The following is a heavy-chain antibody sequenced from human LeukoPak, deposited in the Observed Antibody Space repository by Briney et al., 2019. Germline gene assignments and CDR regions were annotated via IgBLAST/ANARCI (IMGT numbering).Heavy chain of an antibody. V-gene: IGHV5-51*01. CDR3: ARQSHCSSTSCYGPFDP. D-gene: IGHD2-2*01. CDR2: IYPGGSDT. CDR1: GYSFTSYW. J-gene: IGHJ5*02. Sequence: GESLKISCKGSGYSFTSYWIGWVRQMPGKGLEWMGIIYPGGSDTRYSPSFQGQVTISADKSISTAYLQWSSLKASDTAMYYCARQSHCSSTSCYGPFDPWGQGTLVTVSS.